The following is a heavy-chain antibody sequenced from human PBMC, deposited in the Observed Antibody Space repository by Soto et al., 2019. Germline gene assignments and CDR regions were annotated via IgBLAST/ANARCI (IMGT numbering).Heavy chain of an antibody. D-gene: IGHD3-10*01. CDR2: IYYSGST. Sequence: QVQLQESGPGLVKPSETLSLTCTVSGGSISSYYWSWIRQPPGKGLEWIGYIYYSGSTNYNPSLKSRVTITVDTTKNQCSLKLSSVTAADTAVYYCARVWGGAFDIWGQGTMGTVSS. CDR1: GGSISSYY. V-gene: IGHV4-59*01. CDR3: ARVWGGAFDI. J-gene: IGHJ3*02.